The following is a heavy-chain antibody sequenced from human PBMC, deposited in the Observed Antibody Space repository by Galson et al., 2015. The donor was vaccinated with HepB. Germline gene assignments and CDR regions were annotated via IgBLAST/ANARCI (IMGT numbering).Heavy chain of an antibody. CDR1: GFTFSSYA. V-gene: IGHV3-23*01. CDR3: AKSHGYFDWLSIQDAFDI. D-gene: IGHD3-9*01. J-gene: IGHJ3*02. CDR2: ISGSGGST. Sequence: SLRLSCAASGFTFSSYAMSWVRQAPGKGLEWVSAISGSGGSTYYADSVKGRFTISRDNSKNTLYLQMNSLRAEDTAVYYCAKSHGYFDWLSIQDAFDIWGQGTMVTVSS.